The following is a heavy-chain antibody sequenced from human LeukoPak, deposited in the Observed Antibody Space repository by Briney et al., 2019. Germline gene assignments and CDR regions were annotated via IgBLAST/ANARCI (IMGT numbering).Heavy chain of an antibody. Sequence: SETLSLTCAVSGYSINSGYCWGWIRQPPGKGLEWIGGIDHSGNTHYNPSLKNRVTVSADTSKNEFSLKLRSVTATDTAVYYCARVPHSVEGSMKAVFIHYFDYWGQGSLVTVSS. CDR2: IDHSGNT. D-gene: IGHD3-22*01. V-gene: IGHV4-38-2*01. CDR3: ARVPHSVEGSMKAVFIHYFDY. J-gene: IGHJ4*02. CDR1: GYSINSGYC.